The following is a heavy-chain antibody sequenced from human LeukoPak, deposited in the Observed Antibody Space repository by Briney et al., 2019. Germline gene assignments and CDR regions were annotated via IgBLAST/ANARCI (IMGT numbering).Heavy chain of an antibody. CDR3: ARVWSSGYTKDY. D-gene: IGHD3-22*01. Sequence: GGSLRLSCAASGFTFSSYSIDWVRQAPGKGLEWLSYISSSSSTIYYADSVKGQFTISRDNAKNSVYPQMNSLRAEDTAAYYCARVWSSGYTKDYWGQGTLVTVSS. CDR2: ISSSSSTI. CDR1: GFTFSSYS. J-gene: IGHJ4*02. V-gene: IGHV3-48*04.